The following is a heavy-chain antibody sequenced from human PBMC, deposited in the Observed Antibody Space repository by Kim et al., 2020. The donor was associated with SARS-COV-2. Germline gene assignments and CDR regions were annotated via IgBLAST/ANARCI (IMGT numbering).Heavy chain of an antibody. D-gene: IGHD3-22*01. Sequence: DSVKGRFTISRDNAKNSLYLQMNSLRVEDTAVYYCVRKSPSYYDSSGFDFWGQGTLVTVSS. J-gene: IGHJ4*02. CDR3: VRKSPSYYDSSGFDF. V-gene: IGHV3-21*01.